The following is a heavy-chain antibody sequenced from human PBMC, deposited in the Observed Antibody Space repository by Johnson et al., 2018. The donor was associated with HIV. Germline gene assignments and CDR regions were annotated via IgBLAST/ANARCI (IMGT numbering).Heavy chain of an antibody. J-gene: IGHJ3*02. D-gene: IGHD6-13*01. Sequence: YYADSVKGRFTISRDNTKKSLYLQMNSLRAEDTAVYYCAKDFYTSSWTNDAFDIWGQGTMVTVSS. V-gene: IGHV3-11*04. CDR3: AKDFYTSSWTNDAFDI.